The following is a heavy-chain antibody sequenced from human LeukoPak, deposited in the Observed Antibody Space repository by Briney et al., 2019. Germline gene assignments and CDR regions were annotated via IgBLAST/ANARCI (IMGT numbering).Heavy chain of an antibody. CDR3: ARVWVVRGVISPDTAPDY. CDR1: GGSFSGYY. D-gene: IGHD3-10*01. Sequence: PSETLSLTCAVYGGSFSGYYWSWIRQPPGKGLEWIGEISHSGSTNYNPSLKSRVTISVDTSKNQFSLKLSSVTAADTAVYYCARVWVVRGVISPDTAPDYWGQGTLVTVSS. V-gene: IGHV4-34*01. CDR2: ISHSGST. J-gene: IGHJ4*02.